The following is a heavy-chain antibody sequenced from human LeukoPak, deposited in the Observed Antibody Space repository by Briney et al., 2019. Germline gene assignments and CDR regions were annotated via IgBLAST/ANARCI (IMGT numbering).Heavy chain of an antibody. D-gene: IGHD1-26*01. CDR1: GYTFTGYY. V-gene: IGHV1-2*02. J-gene: IGHJ4*02. CDR2: INPKNGGR. CDR3: ASWDAPGFDY. Sequence: ASVKVSCKASGYTFTGYYMHWVRPAPGQGLEWMGWINPKNGGRSYAQKFQARVTMTTDTSTNTAYMELSSLRFDDTAVYYCASWDAPGFDYWGQGTLVTVSS.